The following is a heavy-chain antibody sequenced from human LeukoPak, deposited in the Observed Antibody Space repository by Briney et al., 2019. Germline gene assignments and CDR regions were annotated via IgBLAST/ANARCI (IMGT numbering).Heavy chain of an antibody. Sequence: PGGSLRLSCAASGFTFSSYAMSWVRQAPGKGLEWVSAISGSGGSTYYADSVKGRFTISRDNSKNTLYLQMNSLRAEDAAVYYCAKHIEAVEDGMDVWGQGTTVTVSS. D-gene: IGHD6-19*01. CDR1: GFTFSSYA. V-gene: IGHV3-23*01. J-gene: IGHJ6*02. CDR2: ISGSGGST. CDR3: AKHIEAVEDGMDV.